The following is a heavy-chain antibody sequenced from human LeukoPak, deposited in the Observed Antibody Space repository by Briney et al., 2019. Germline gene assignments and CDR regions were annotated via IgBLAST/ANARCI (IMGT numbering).Heavy chain of an antibody. J-gene: IGHJ5*02. CDR2: INSDGSST. CDR1: GFTFSSYW. D-gene: IGHD4-17*01. V-gene: IGHV3-74*01. CDR3: TRGYGDWFDP. Sequence: GGSLRLSCAASGFTFSSYWMHWVRQAPGKGLVWVSRINSDGSSTYYADSVKGRFSISRDNVKNTLYLQMNSLRAEDTAVYYCTRGYGDWFDPWGQGTLVTVSS.